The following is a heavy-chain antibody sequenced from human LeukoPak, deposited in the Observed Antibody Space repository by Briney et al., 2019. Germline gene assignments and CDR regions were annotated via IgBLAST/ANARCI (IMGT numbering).Heavy chain of an antibody. D-gene: IGHD3-9*01. Sequence: GGSLRLSCAASGFTFTAYAMHWVRQAPGKGLEWAAVISYHGSNKYYADSVKGRFTISRDNSKNTLYLQMNSLRAEDTAVYYCARDEYYDILTGYSAFDIWGQGTMVTVSS. J-gene: IGHJ3*02. CDR3: ARDEYYDILTGYSAFDI. V-gene: IGHV3-30*04. CDR2: ISYHGSNK. CDR1: GFTFTAYA.